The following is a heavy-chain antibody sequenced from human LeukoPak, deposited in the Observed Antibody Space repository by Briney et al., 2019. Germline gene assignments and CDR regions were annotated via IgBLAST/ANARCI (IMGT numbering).Heavy chain of an antibody. D-gene: IGHD3-16*01. V-gene: IGHV3-30-3*01. CDR3: ARIKRLEYYFDY. CDR1: GFTFSLYA. J-gene: IGHJ4*02. CDR2: ISYDGSSQ. Sequence: GGSLRLSCAASGFTFSLYAMHWVRQAPGKGLEGVAVISYDGSSQYYTDSVEGRFTISRDNSKNTLYLQMNSLRAEDTAVYYCARIKRLEYYFDYWGQGTLVTVSS.